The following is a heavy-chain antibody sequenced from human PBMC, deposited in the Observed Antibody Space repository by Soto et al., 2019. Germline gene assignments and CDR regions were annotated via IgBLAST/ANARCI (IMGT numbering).Heavy chain of an antibody. CDR3: AKEVYLEEVCYKSLEY. CDR2: ISGTGSST. D-gene: IGHD2-8*01. Sequence: GGSLRLSCAASRFTFSKCAMSWVRQAPGKGLEWVSSISGTGSSTYYADSLKGRFTIYRDNSNNTLFLQMKNLRAEDTAVYYCAKEVYLEEVCYKSLEYWGQGA. CDR1: RFTFSKCA. V-gene: IGHV3-23*01. J-gene: IGHJ4*02.